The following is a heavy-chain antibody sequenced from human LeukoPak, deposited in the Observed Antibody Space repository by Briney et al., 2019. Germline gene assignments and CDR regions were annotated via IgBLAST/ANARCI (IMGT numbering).Heavy chain of an antibody. CDR2: IYYSGST. CDR3: ARDLPYDFWSGYYQYYFDY. D-gene: IGHD3-3*01. CDR1: GGSISSYY. Sequence: SETLSLTCTVSGGSISSYYWSWIRQPPGKGLEWIGYIYYSGSTNYNPSLKSRVTISVDTSKNQFSLKLSSVTAADTAVYYCARDLPYDFWSGYYQYYFDYWGQGTLVTVSS. V-gene: IGHV4-59*01. J-gene: IGHJ4*02.